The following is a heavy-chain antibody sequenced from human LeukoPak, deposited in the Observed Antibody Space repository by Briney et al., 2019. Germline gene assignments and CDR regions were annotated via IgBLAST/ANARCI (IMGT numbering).Heavy chain of an antibody. D-gene: IGHD3-10*01. J-gene: IGHJ4*02. CDR1: GGSISSYY. V-gene: IGHV4-4*07. Sequence: SETLSLTCTVSGGSISSYYWSWLRQPAGKGLEWIGRIYTSGSTNYNPSLKSRVTISVDTSKNQFSLKLNSVTAADTAVFYCAANSADYNTLGSSYKVWGQGTLVTVSS. CDR2: IYTSGST. CDR3: AANSADYNTLGSSYKV.